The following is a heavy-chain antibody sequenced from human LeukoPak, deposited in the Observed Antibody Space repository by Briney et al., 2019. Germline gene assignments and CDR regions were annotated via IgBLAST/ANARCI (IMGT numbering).Heavy chain of an antibody. CDR1: GLTFTRYG. J-gene: IGHJ4*02. Sequence: GGSLRLSCAASGLTFTRYGMTWVRQAPGKGLEWVSAISAGGNSTYYAGSVRGRFTVSRDNSQNTLYLQMNSLRVEDTAVYYCARDLNWETYWGQGTLVSVSS. CDR2: ISAGGNST. V-gene: IGHV3-23*01. D-gene: IGHD7-27*01. CDR3: ARDLNWETY.